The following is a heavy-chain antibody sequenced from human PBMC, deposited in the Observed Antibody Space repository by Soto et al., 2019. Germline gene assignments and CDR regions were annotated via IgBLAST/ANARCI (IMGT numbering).Heavy chain of an antibody. Sequence: PGGSLRLSCAAPGFNFSNHWMHWVRQRPAEGLVWVSRITSDGKSKAYAESVKGRFAISRDNAKNTLYLQMNGLTAEDTAVCYCARESGDWPLNWFDPWGQGTLVTVSS. CDR2: ITSDGKSK. D-gene: IGHD2-21*02. CDR3: ARESGDWPLNWFDP. J-gene: IGHJ5*02. V-gene: IGHV3-74*01. CDR1: GFNFSNHW.